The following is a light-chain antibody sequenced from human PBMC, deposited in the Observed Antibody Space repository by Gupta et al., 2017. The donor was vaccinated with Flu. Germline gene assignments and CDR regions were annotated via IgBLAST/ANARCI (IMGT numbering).Light chain of an antibody. J-gene: IGKJ2*03. CDR1: QSVSSSY. V-gene: IGKV3-20*01. CDR3: QQYGSSPLYS. CDR2: GAS. Sequence: ALTQFPGTLSLSPGERATLSCRASQSVSSSYLAWYQQKPGQAPRLLIYGASSRATGIPDRFSGSGSGTDFTLTISRLEPEDFAVYYCQQYGSSPLYSFGQGTKLEIK.